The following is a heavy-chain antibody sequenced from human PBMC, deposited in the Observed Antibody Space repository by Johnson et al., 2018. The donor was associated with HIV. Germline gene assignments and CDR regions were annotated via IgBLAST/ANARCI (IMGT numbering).Heavy chain of an antibody. V-gene: IGHV3-7*05. D-gene: IGHD2-8*02. Sequence: VQLVESGGGLVQPGGSLRLSCATSGFTFSSYWMSWVRQAPGKGLDWVANIKQDGGAKYYGDSVKGRFTISRDNAKNSLYLQMNSLRAEDPAVYYLPEGPSQLYWPDVAFDIWGQGTTVTVSS. CDR3: PEGPSQLYWPDVAFDI. J-gene: IGHJ3*02. CDR2: IKQDGGAK. CDR1: GFTFSSYW.